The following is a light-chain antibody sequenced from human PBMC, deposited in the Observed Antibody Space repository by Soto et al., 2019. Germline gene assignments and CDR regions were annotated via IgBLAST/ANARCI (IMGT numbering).Light chain of an antibody. V-gene: IGKV3-11*01. CDR2: DAS. J-gene: IGKJ2*01. Sequence: EIVLTQSPATLSLSPGERATLSCRASQSVSSNLAWYQQKPGQAPRLLIYDASKRATDIPSRFSGSGFGTDFTLTSIRLEAEDSSVYYCQQRITWPTFGQGTKVEIK. CDR3: QQRITWPT. CDR1: QSVSSN.